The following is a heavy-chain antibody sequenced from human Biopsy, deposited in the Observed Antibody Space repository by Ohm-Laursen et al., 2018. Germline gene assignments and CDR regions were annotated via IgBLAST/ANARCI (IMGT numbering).Heavy chain of an antibody. Sequence: SLRLSCAASGFTFSDYYMNWIRQAPGKGLEWVSFITNTGRTVYADSVKGRFTISRDNADNSLHLQMKSLRAEDTAVYYCARGGIVSVHSYGRMGLFYFDSWGQGILVTVAS. CDR2: ITNTGRTV. CDR3: ARGGIVSVHSYGRMGLFYFDS. J-gene: IGHJ4*02. CDR1: GFTFSDYY. D-gene: IGHD5-18*01. V-gene: IGHV3-11*01.